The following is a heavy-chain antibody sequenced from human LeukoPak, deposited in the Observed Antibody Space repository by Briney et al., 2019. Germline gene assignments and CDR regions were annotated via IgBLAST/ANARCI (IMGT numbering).Heavy chain of an antibody. CDR1: GFTFDDYG. CDR3: ARTMYSSGTYYFDY. Sequence: GGSLRLSCAASGFTFDDYGMSWVRQAPGKGLEWVSGINWNGGSTGYADSVKGRFTISRDNAKNSLYLQMNSLRAEDTALYHCARTMYSSGTYYFDYWGQGTLVTVSS. D-gene: IGHD6-25*01. J-gene: IGHJ4*02. CDR2: INWNGGST. V-gene: IGHV3-20*01.